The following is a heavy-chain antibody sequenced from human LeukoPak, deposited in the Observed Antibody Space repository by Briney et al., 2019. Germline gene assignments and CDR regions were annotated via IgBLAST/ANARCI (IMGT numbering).Heavy chain of an antibody. CDR2: FYPEDGET. CDR1: GYTLTELS. Sequence: AASVKVSCKVSGYTLTELSMHWVRQAPGKGLEWMGGFYPEDGETIYAQKFQGRVTMTEDTSTDTAYMELSSLRSEDTAVYYCATRTMVRGVIIVGAFDIWGQGTMVTVSS. CDR3: ATRTMVRGVIIVGAFDI. J-gene: IGHJ3*02. V-gene: IGHV1-24*01. D-gene: IGHD3-10*01.